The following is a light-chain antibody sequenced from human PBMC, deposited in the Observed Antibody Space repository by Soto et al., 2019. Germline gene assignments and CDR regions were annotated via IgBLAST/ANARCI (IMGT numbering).Light chain of an antibody. CDR3: QQYGSSPLT. Sequence: EIVLTQSPGTLPSSTGDRATLSCRASQSVSNTYLAWYQQKPGQAPRLLIYGASSRATGIPDRLSGSGSWTDFTFTISRLESEDFEVYYCQQYGSSPLTFGGRNKVEIK. J-gene: IGKJ4*01. V-gene: IGKV3-20*01. CDR2: GAS. CDR1: QSVSNTY.